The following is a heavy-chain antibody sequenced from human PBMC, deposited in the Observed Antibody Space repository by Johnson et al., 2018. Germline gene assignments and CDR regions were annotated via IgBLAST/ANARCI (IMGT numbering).Heavy chain of an antibody. CDR2: INSRGTT. CDR3: VREAYCPNSVCQYNGMDV. Sequence: QVQLQESGPGLVKPSETLSLTCTVSGGSISPYYWSWIRQPPGKGLEWIGYINSRGTTNYNPSVESRLTILVDTSKNRTSLKLRSVTAADTAGYYCVREAYCPNSVCQYNGMDVWGQGTMVTVSS. V-gene: IGHV4-59*01. J-gene: IGHJ6*02. D-gene: IGHD2-8*01. CDR1: GGSISPYY.